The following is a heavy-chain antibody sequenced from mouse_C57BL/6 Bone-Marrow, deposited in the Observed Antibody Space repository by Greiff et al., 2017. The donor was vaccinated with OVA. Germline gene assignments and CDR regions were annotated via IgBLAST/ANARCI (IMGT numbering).Heavy chain of an antibody. J-gene: IGHJ3*01. V-gene: IGHV1-55*01. Sequence: VQLQQPGAELVKPGASVKMSCKASGYTFTSYWITWVTQRPGQGLEWIGDIYPGSGSTNYNEKFKSKATLTVDTSSSTAYLQLSSLTSEDSAVYYCARYGYYYGSSYVGFAYWGQGTLVTVSA. CDR1: GYTFTSYW. CDR2: IYPGSGST. CDR3: ARYGYYYGSSYVGFAY. D-gene: IGHD1-1*01.